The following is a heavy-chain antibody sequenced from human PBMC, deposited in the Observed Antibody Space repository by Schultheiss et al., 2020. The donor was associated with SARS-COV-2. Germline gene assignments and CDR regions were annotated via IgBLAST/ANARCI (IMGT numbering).Heavy chain of an antibody. D-gene: IGHD6-13*01. J-gene: IGHJ4*02. CDR3: ARDPVGRQQLVRYFDY. V-gene: IGHV3-33*08. Sequence: GGSLRLSCAASGFTFSDYYMSWIRQAPGKGLEWVALIWHHGNKEEYTDSVKGRFTISRDNSKNTLYLQMNSLRAEDTAVYYCARDPVGRQQLVRYFDYWGQGTLVTVSS. CDR1: GFTFSDYY. CDR2: IWHHGNKE.